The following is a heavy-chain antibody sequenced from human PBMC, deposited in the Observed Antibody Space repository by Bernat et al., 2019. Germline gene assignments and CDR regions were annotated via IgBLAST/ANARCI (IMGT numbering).Heavy chain of an antibody. J-gene: IGHJ4*02. CDR1: GFTFSSYW. D-gene: IGHD3-10*01. CDR2: INSDGSST. CDR3: ARAEAHYGSGSYYPDY. Sequence: VQLVESGGGLVQPGGSLRLSCAASGFTFSSYWMHWVRQAPGKGLVWVSRINSDGSSTSYADSVKGRFTISRDNAKNTLYLQMNSLRAEDTAVYYCARAEAHYGSGSYYPDYWGQGTLVTVSS. V-gene: IGHV3-74*01.